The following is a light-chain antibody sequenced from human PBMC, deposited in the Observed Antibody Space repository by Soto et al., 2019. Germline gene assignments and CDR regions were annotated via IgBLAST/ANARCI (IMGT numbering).Light chain of an antibody. CDR1: QTISTW. CDR3: QQYNSYPWT. J-gene: IGKJ1*01. Sequence: DTQMTQSPSTLSASIGDRVTITCRASQTISTWLAWYQQRPGKAPMLLIYKASSLQTGVPSRFSVSGSGTEFTLTISSLQPDDSATYYCQQYNSYPWTFGQGTKVEIK. V-gene: IGKV1-5*03. CDR2: KAS.